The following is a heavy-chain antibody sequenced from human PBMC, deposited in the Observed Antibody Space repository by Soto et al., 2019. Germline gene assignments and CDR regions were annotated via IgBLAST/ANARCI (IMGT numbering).Heavy chain of an antibody. D-gene: IGHD6-13*01. CDR1: GYSFTSYW. CDR3: ARRGIAAAAVPWFDP. CDR2: IYPGDSDT. J-gene: IGHJ5*02. V-gene: IGHV5-51*01. Sequence: GESLKISCKGSGYSFTSYWIGWVRQMPGKGLEWMGIIYPGDSDTRYSPSFQGQVTISADKSISTAYLQWSGLKASDTAMYYCARRGIAAAAVPWFDPWGQGTLVTVSS.